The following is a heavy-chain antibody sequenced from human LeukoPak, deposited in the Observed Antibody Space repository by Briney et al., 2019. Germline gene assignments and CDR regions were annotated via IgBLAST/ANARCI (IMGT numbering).Heavy chain of an antibody. J-gene: IGHJ4*02. D-gene: IGHD2-2*01. V-gene: IGHV4-39*01. CDR2: IFYSGST. Sequence: SETLSLTCTVSGASISSSSFWGWIRRPPGRGLEWIGHIFYSGSTYYNPSLKSRVTLSVDTSDNQFSPKLSSVTATDTAIYYCARRGITYSTSYFDSWGQGVLVTVSP. CDR3: ARRGITYSTSYFDS. CDR1: GASISSSSF.